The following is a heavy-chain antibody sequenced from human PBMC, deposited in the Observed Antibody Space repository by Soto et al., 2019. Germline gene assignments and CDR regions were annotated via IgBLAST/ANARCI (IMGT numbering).Heavy chain of an antibody. Sequence: GGSLRLSCAASGFTFSSYAMSWVRQAPGKGLEWVSAISGSGGSTYYADSVKGRFTISRDNSKNTLYLQMNSLRAEDTAVYYCAKCSDIAVVTAPFDYWGQGTLVTVSS. D-gene: IGHD2-21*02. J-gene: IGHJ4*02. CDR2: ISGSGGST. V-gene: IGHV3-23*01. CDR3: AKCSDIAVVTAPFDY. CDR1: GFTFSSYA.